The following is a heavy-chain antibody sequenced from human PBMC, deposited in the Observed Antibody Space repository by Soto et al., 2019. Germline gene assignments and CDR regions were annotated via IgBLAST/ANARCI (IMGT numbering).Heavy chain of an antibody. CDR2: IKSKTDGGTT. CDR1: GFTFSNAW. D-gene: IGHD2-8*01. Sequence: GGSLRLSCAASGFTFSNAWMSWVRQAPGKGLEWVGRIKSKTDGGTTDYAAPVKGGFTISRDDSKNTLYLQMNSLKTEDTAVYYCTTDLCTNGVCISPHYYYMDVWGKGTTVTVSS. CDR3: TTDLCTNGVCISPHYYYMDV. J-gene: IGHJ6*03. V-gene: IGHV3-15*01.